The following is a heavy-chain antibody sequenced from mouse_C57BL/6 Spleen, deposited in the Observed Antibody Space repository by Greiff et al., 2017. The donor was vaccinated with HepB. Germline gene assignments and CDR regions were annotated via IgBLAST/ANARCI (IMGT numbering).Heavy chain of an antibody. D-gene: IGHD2-3*01. CDR2: IYPGSGST. Sequence: QVQLQQPGAELVKPGASVKMSCKASGYTFTSYWITWVKQRPGQGLEWIGDIYPGSGSTNFNEKFKSKATLTVDTSSSTAYMQLSSLTSEDSAVYYCARCGYYMYAMDYWGQGTSVTVSS. J-gene: IGHJ4*01. V-gene: IGHV1-55*01. CDR1: GYTFTSYW. CDR3: ARCGYYMYAMDY.